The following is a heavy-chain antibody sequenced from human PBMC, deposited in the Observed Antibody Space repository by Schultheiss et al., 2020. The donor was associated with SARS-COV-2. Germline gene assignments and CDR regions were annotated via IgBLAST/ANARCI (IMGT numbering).Heavy chain of an antibody. V-gene: IGHV3-66*01. Sequence: GGSLRLSCAASGFTVSSNYMSWVRQAPGKGLEWVSVIYSGGSTYYADSVKGRFTISRDNSKNTLYLQMNSLRAEDTAVYYCARDRRQQLPSGDYYYYGMDVWGQGTTVTVSS. D-gene: IGHD6-13*01. J-gene: IGHJ6*02. CDR2: IYSGGST. CDR1: GFTVSSNY. CDR3: ARDRRQQLPSGDYYYYGMDV.